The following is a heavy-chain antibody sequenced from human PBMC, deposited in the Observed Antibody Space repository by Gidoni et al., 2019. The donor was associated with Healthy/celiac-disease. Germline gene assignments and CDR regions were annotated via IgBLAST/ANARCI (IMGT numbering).Heavy chain of an antibody. CDR2: ISYDGSNK. Sequence: QVQLVESGGGVVQPGRSLRLLCAASGVPFSSYAMHWVRQAPGKGLEWVAVISYDGSNKYYADSVKGRFTISRDNSKNTLYLQMNSLRAEDTAVYYCAREVGGYNFENTLDYWGQGTLVTVSS. CDR1: GVPFSSYA. D-gene: IGHD5-12*01. J-gene: IGHJ4*02. CDR3: AREVGGYNFENTLDY. V-gene: IGHV3-30-3*01.